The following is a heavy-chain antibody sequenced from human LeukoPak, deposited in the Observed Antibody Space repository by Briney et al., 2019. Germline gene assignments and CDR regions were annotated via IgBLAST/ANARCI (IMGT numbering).Heavy chain of an antibody. CDR3: ARVITVTSYYFDY. D-gene: IGHD4-11*01. J-gene: IGHJ4*02. V-gene: IGHV4-39*07. CDR1: GGSISSSSYY. Sequence: SETLSLTCTVSGGSISSSSYYWGWIRQPPGKGLEWIGSIYYSGSTYYNPSLKSRVTISVDTSKNQFSLKLSSVTAADTAVYYCARVITVTSYYFDYWGQGTLVTVSS. CDR2: IYYSGST.